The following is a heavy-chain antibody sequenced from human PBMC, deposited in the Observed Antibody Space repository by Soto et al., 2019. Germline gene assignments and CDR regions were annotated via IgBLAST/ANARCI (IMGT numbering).Heavy chain of an antibody. Sequence: ASVKVSCKASGGTFSSYAISWVRQAPGQGLEWMGGIIPIFGTANYAQKFQGRVTITADESTSTAYMELSSLRSEDTAVYYCARSPPYYGSGSYYENFDYWGQGTLVTVSS. CDR2: IIPIFGTA. CDR1: GGTFSSYA. CDR3: ARSPPYYGSGSYYENFDY. J-gene: IGHJ4*02. D-gene: IGHD3-10*01. V-gene: IGHV1-69*13.